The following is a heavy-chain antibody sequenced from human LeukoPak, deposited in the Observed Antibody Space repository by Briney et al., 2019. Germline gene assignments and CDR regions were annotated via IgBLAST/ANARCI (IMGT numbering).Heavy chain of an antibody. J-gene: IGHJ5*01. Sequence: GGSLRLSCAASGFTFSSDTMNWVGQAPGKGLEGVSSVSSSSSYLYYADSLKGRFTISRDNAKNSLHLQMNSLRAEDTAVYYCARVLYSSGWYEGYDSWGQGTLVTVSS. V-gene: IGHV3-21*01. CDR1: GFTFSSDT. D-gene: IGHD6-19*01. CDR3: ARVLYSSGWYEGYDS. CDR2: VSSSSSYL.